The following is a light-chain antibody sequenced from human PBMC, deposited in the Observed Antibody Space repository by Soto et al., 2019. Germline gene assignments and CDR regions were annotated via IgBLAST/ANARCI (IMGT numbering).Light chain of an antibody. V-gene: IGKV3-20*01. J-gene: IGKJ1*01. Sequence: EIVLTQSPGTLSLSPGERATLSCRASQSVSSSYLAWYQQKPGQAPRLLIYGASSRATGIPDRFSGSGSGTDFTLTISSLQSEDFAIYYCQQYNNLPPTFGQGTKVEVK. CDR2: GAS. CDR1: QSVSSSY. CDR3: QQYNNLPPT.